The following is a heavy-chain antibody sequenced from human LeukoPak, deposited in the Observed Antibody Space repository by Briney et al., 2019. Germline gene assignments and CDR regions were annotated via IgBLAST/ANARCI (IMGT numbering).Heavy chain of an antibody. J-gene: IGHJ1*01. D-gene: IGHD3-16*01. CDR1: GFTFSTYG. CDR3: AKDFGGKNLAEYFQN. CDR2: ISYDGRNR. V-gene: IGHV3-30*18. Sequence: GGSLRLSCAASGFTFSTYGMHWVRQAPDKGPEWLAVISYDGRNRYYAESVKGRFTISRDNSKNTLYLQMDSLRTEDTAVYYCAKDFGGKNLAEYFQNWGQGTLVTVSS.